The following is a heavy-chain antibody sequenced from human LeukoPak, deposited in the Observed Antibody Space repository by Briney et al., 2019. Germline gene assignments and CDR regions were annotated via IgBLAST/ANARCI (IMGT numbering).Heavy chain of an antibody. V-gene: IGHV3-23*01. D-gene: IGHD6-19*01. Sequence: PGGSLRLSCAASEFTLSSYGMAWVRQAPGKGPEWVSAIGHGGTTYYTDPVRGRFTISRDNSKNTLYLQMDSLRAEDTAVYYCAKTTDGYSSGRYPGWPIDYWGQGTLVTVSS. CDR3: AKTTDGYSSGRYPGWPIDY. CDR2: IGHGGTT. J-gene: IGHJ4*02. CDR1: EFTLSSYG.